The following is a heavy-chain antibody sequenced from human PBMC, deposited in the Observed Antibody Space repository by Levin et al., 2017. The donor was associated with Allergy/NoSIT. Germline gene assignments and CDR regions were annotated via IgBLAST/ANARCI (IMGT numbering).Heavy chain of an antibody. CDR2: INHSGST. CDR3: ARGWLQLSPYYYYYYGMDG. J-gene: IGHJ6*02. CDR1: GGSFSGYY. D-gene: IGHD5-24*01. Sequence: PSETLSLTCAVYGGSFSGYYWSWIRQPPGKGLEWIGEINHSGSTNYNPSLKSRVTISVDTSKNQFSLKLSSVTAADTAVYYCARGWLQLSPYYYYYYGMDGWGQGTTVTVSS. V-gene: IGHV4-34*01.